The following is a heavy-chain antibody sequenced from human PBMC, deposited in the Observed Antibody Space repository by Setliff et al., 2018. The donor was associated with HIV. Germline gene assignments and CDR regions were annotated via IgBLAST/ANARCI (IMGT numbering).Heavy chain of an antibody. Sequence: VKVSCKASGYSLTKYALHWVRQAPGQRLEWMGWINANKGNTKYSQKFQGRVTITWDTSASAAYMELSSLRSEDTAVYYCARDKTSRYYYTGSAYSDYFDFWGQGTLVTV. CDR2: INANKGNT. CDR1: GYSLTKYA. CDR3: ARDKTSRYYYTGSAYSDYFDF. V-gene: IGHV1-3*01. J-gene: IGHJ4*02. D-gene: IGHD3-22*01.